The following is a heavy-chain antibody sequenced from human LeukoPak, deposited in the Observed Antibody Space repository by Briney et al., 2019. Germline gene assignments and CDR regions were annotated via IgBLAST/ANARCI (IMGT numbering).Heavy chain of an antibody. Sequence: ASVKVPCKASGYTFTSYAMNWVRQAPGQGLEWMGWINPNTGNPTYAQGFTGRFVFSLDTSVSTAYLQISSLKAEDTAVYYCARAYQPLGGLSFPDQWGQGTLVTVSS. CDR1: GYTFTSYA. J-gene: IGHJ5*02. D-gene: IGHD3-16*02. CDR3: ARAYQPLGGLSFPDQ. V-gene: IGHV7-4-1*02. CDR2: INPNTGNP.